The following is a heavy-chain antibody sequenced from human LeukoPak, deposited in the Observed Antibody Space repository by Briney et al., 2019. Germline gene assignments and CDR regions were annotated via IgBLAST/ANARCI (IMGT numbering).Heavy chain of an antibody. J-gene: IGHJ4*02. V-gene: IGHV1-46*01. CDR3: ARGVEMATIYD. CDR1: GYTFTSYY. D-gene: IGHD5-24*01. CDR2: ISPSGGST. Sequence: VASVKVSCKASGYTFTSYYMHWVRQAPGQGLEWMRIISPSGGSTSYAQKFQGRVTMTRDTSTSTVYMELSSLRSEDTAVYYCARGVEMATIYDWGQGTLVTVSS.